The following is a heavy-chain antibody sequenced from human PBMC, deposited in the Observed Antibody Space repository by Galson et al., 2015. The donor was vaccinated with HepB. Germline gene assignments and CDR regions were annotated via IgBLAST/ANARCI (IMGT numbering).Heavy chain of an antibody. CDR3: ARGLLLWAAAGPPLDC. CDR2: IYHSGTT. V-gene: IGHV4-38-2*02. Sequence: ETLSLTCTVTGYSISSGYYWGWIRQPPGKGLEWIGSIYHSGTTYYNPSLESRITILVDTSKNQFSLKLSSVTAADTAVYYCARGLLLWAAAGPPLDCWGQGTLITVSS. J-gene: IGHJ4*02. CDR1: GYSISSGYY. D-gene: IGHD6-13*01.